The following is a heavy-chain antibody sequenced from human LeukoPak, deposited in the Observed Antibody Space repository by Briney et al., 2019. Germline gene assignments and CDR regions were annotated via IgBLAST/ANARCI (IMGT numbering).Heavy chain of an antibody. V-gene: IGHV3-48*03. CDR3: ARGGAVAGNNY. CDR2: ISSGSTI. J-gene: IGHJ4*02. D-gene: IGHD6-19*01. Sequence: PGGSLRLSCAASGFTFSSYEMNWVRQAPGKGLEWVSYISSGSTIYYADSVKGRFTISRDNAKNSLYLQMNSLRAEDTAVYYCARGGAVAGNNYWGQGTLVTVSS. CDR1: GFTFSSYE.